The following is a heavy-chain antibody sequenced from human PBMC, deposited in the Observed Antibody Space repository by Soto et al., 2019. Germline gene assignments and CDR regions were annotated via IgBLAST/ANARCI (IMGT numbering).Heavy chain of an antibody. Sequence: PGGSLRLSCAASGFTFSSYSMNWVRQAPGKGLEWVSSISSSSSNIYYADSVKGRFTISRDNAKNSLYLQMNSLRAEDTAVYYCARDKRGGGYYYYYGMDVWGQGTTVTVSS. CDR2: ISSSSSNI. CDR1: GFTFSSYS. J-gene: IGHJ6*02. CDR3: ARDKRGGGYYYYYGMDV. V-gene: IGHV3-21*01. D-gene: IGHD2-15*01.